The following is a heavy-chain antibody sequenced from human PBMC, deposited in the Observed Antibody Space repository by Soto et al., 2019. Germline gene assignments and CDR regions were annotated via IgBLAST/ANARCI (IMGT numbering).Heavy chain of an antibody. CDR3: ARVPTSGPQRALGY. Sequence: ASVKVSCKTSGYTFTNYGISWVRQAPGQGLEWMGWITTDKGKTTYAQKFQGRVTMTTDTSTSTAYMELRSLRSDDTAMYYCARVPTSGPQRALGYWGQGTLVTVSS. J-gene: IGHJ4*02. CDR2: ITTDKGKT. CDR1: GYTFTNYG. V-gene: IGHV1-18*01. D-gene: IGHD6-19*01.